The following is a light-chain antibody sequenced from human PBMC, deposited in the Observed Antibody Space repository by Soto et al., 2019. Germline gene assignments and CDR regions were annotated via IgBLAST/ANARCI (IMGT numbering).Light chain of an antibody. CDR2: DAS. J-gene: IGKJ1*01. V-gene: IGKV3-11*01. Sequence: EIVLTQSPATLSLSPGERATLSCRASQSVSSYLAWYQQKPGQAPRLLIYDASNRATGIPARFSGSGSGTDFTLTISRLEPEDFAVYSCQQRSNWPTWTFGQGTKVEIK. CDR3: QQRSNWPTWT. CDR1: QSVSSY.